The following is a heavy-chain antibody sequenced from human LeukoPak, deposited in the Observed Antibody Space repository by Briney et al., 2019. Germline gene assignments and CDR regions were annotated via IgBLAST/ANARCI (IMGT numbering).Heavy chain of an antibody. D-gene: IGHD2-15*01. CDR1: GYTFTSYY. Sequence: EASVKVSRKASGYTFTSYYMHWVRQAPGQGLEWMGVINPSGGSTSYAQKFQGRVTMTRDTSTSTVYMELSSLRSEDTAVYYCARGVDCSGGSCYPYGMDVWGQGTTVTVSS. CDR3: ARGVDCSGGSCYPYGMDV. V-gene: IGHV1-46*01. J-gene: IGHJ6*02. CDR2: INPSGGST.